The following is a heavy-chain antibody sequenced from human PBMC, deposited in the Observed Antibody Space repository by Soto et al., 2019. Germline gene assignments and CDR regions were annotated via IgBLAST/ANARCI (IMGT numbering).Heavy chain of an antibody. Sequence: QVQLVESGGGVVQPGGSLRLSCAASGFTFHGYGMHWVRQSPGEGLEWVAVLANDESDQYFADSVKGRFTISRDNSKNTLYLQLDSLRPEETAVYYCARSIGGSSYYPPDYWGQGTLVTVSS. CDR1: GFTFHGYG. D-gene: IGHD6-13*01. CDR2: LANDESDQ. J-gene: IGHJ4*02. CDR3: ARSIGGSSYYPPDY. V-gene: IGHV3-30*03.